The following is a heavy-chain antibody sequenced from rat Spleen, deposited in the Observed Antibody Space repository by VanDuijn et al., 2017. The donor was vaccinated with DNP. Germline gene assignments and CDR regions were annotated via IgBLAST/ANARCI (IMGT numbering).Heavy chain of an antibody. CDR2: ISTGGVNT. J-gene: IGHJ2*01. CDR3: TTGLGDY. D-gene: IGHD1-7*01. Sequence: EVHLVESGGGLVQPGRSMKLSCAAAGFTFSDYYMAWVRHAPTKGLEWVASISTGGVNTYYRDSVKGRFTISRDNAKSILYLQMDSLRSEDTATYYCTTGLGDYWGQGVMVTVSS. CDR1: GFTFSDYY. V-gene: IGHV5-25*01.